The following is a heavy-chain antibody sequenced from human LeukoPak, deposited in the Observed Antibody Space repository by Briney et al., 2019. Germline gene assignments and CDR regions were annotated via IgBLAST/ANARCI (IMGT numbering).Heavy chain of an antibody. CDR3: ARGPYRWYFDY. Sequence: SETLSLTCAIYSESFSGYYWSWIRQPPGKGLEWIGYIYYSGSTNYNPSLKSRVTISVDTSKNQFSLKLSSVTAADTAVYYCARGPYRWYFDYWGQGTLVTVSS. J-gene: IGHJ4*02. CDR1: SESFSGYY. CDR2: IYYSGST. V-gene: IGHV4-59*01. D-gene: IGHD4-23*01.